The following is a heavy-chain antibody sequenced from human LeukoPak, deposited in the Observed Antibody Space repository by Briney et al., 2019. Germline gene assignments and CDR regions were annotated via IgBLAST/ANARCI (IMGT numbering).Heavy chain of an antibody. D-gene: IGHD6-19*01. CDR1: GGTFSSYA. CDR3: ARVDRYSSGLDY. Sequence: SVKVSCKASGGTFSSYAISWVRQAPGQGLDWMGRIIPIFGTANYAQRFQGRVTITTDESTSTHYMELSILRSEDTAVYYFARVDRYSSGLDYWGQGTLVTVSS. CDR2: IIPIFGTA. J-gene: IGHJ4*02. V-gene: IGHV1-69*05.